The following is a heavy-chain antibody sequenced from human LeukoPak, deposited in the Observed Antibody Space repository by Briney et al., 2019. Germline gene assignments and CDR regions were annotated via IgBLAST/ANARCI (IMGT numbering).Heavy chain of an antibody. D-gene: IGHD3-16*01. J-gene: IGHJ5*02. CDR2: ISSSSSTI. Sequence: PGGSLRLSCAASGFTFSSYSMNWVRQAPGKGLEWVSYISSSSSTIYYADSVKGRFTISRDNAKNSLYLQMNSLRAEDTAVYHCARVGGENWFDPWGQGTLVTVSS. CDR1: GFTFSSYS. CDR3: ARVGGENWFDP. V-gene: IGHV3-48*01.